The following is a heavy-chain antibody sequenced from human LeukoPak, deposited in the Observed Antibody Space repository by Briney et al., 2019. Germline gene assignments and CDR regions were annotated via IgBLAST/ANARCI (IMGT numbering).Heavy chain of an antibody. CDR3: SRGYYDILTGYYTNDAFDI. Sequence: GGSLRLSCAASEVTFDVYAMHWVRQAPGKGLEWVSLISGDGGRTYYADSVKGRFTISRHNSKNRLYLQMNSLRAEYRAVYYCSRGYYDILTGYYTNDAFDIWGQGTMVTVSS. J-gene: IGHJ3*02. CDR2: ISGDGGRT. CDR1: EVTFDVYA. V-gene: IGHV3-43*02. D-gene: IGHD3-9*01.